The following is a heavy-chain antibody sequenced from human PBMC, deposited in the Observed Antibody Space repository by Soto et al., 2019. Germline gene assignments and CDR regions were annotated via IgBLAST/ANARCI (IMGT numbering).Heavy chain of an antibody. V-gene: IGHV2-26*01. CDR3: ARMGEIIVGATAGFDY. CDR1: GFSLSNARMG. J-gene: IGHJ4*02. D-gene: IGHD1-26*01. CDR2: IFSNDEK. Sequence: QVTLKESGPVLVKPTETLTLTCTVSGFSLSNARMGVSWIRQPPGKALEWLAHIFSNDEKSYSTSLKSRLSISKDTSKRQVVLTMTNMDTVDTATSYCARMGEIIVGATAGFDYWGQGTLVTVSS.